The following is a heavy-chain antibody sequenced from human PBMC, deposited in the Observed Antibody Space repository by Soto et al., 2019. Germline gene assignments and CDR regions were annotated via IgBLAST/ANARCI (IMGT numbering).Heavy chain of an antibody. CDR2: ISPLKGRT. Sequence: QVQLVQSGPDLKRPGASMKVSCKDSGYTFTSYGISWVRQAPGQGLEWMAWISPLKGRTQYSQRAQGRVTLSTDTASIAAYMEMTTLRVDDTAVYYCAMDYGDRPEYFKHWGQGTLVIVS. D-gene: IGHD4-17*01. CDR3: AMDYGDRPEYFKH. CDR1: GYTFTSYG. V-gene: IGHV1-18*04. J-gene: IGHJ1*01.